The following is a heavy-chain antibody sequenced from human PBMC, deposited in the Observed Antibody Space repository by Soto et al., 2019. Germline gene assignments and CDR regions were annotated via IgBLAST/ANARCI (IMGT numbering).Heavy chain of an antibody. J-gene: IGHJ5*02. CDR3: ARTEVPESSSWHPCDP. D-gene: IGHD6-13*01. V-gene: IGHV4-59*01. CDR2: IYYSGTT. CDR1: GGSISNFY. Sequence: SETLSLTCTVSGGSISNFYWSWIRQPPGKGLEWIGYIYYSGTTSYNPSLNSRVTISVDTSKNQFSLKLNSVTAADTAVYYCARTEVPESSSWHPCDPWGQGTLVTVSS.